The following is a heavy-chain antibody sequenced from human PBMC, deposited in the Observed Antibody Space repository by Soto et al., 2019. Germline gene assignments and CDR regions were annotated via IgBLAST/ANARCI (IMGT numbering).Heavy chain of an antibody. V-gene: IGHV3-23*01. CDR3: AKDIFYSDNDFLVESDY. Sequence: EVQLLESGGGLVQPGGSLRLSCAASGFTFSSYAMNWVRQAPGKGLEWVSASSCSGGNTHYADSVKGRFTISRDNSKNTLYLHINSLRGEDTAIYYCAKDIFYSDNDFLVESDYWCHGGLVTVS. J-gene: IGHJ4*01. CDR1: GFTFSSYA. CDR2: SSCSGGNT. D-gene: IGHD5-12*01.